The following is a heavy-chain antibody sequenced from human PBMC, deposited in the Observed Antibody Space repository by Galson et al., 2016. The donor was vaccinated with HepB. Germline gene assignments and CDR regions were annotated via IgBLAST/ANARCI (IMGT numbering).Heavy chain of an antibody. J-gene: IGHJ5*02. V-gene: IGHV4-34*01. CDR3: ARDHSDLSKAWFDP. D-gene: IGHD4-11*01. CDR1: GGSFSDSF. Sequence: ETLSLTCGVSGGSFSDSFWSWIRQTPGKGLEWIGEINHSGSMNHNPSLKNRVILSADTAKNQFSLKMTSMTAADTAVYFCARDHSDLSKAWFDPWGQGTLVTVSS. CDR2: INHSGSM.